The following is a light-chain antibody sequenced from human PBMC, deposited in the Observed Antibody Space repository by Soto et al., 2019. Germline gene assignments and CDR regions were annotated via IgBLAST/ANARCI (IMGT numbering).Light chain of an antibody. CDR1: SRHSSYA. CDR3: QTWGTGILV. CDR2: LNSDGRH. J-gene: IGLJ2*01. V-gene: IGLV4-69*01. Sequence: QSVLTQSPSASASLGASVKLTCTLSSRHSSYAIAWHQQQPEKGPRYLMKLNSDGRHTKGDGIPDRFSGSSSGTERYLTISRLQSEDDADYYCQTWGTGILVFGGGTKLTVL.